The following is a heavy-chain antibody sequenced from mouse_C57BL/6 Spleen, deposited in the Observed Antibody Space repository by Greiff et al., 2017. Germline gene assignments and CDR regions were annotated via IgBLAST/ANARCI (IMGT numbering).Heavy chain of an antibody. J-gene: IGHJ2*01. CDR3: ARGVGSRYFDY. D-gene: IGHD1-1*01. CDR1: GYAFSSYW. V-gene: IGHV1-80*01. Sequence: VQLQQSGAELVKPGASVKISCKASGYAFSSYWMNWVKQRPGKGLEWIGQIYPGDGDTNYNGKFKGKATLTADKSSSTAYMQLSSLISEDSAVYFCARGVGSRYFDYWGQGTTLTVSS. CDR2: IYPGDGDT.